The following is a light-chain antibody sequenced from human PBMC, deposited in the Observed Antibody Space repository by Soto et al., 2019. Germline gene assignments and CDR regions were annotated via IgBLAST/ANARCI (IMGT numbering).Light chain of an antibody. CDR1: SSDVGTYNY. Sequence: QSAVTQPRSVSGSLGQSVTISCTGTSSDVGTYNYVSWYQQHPGKAPKVMIYDVSERPSGVPDRFSGSKSGNTASLTISGLQAEVEADYYCCSYAGSPRYVLGTGTKLTVL. CDR3: CSYAGSPRYV. V-gene: IGLV2-11*01. J-gene: IGLJ1*01. CDR2: DVS.